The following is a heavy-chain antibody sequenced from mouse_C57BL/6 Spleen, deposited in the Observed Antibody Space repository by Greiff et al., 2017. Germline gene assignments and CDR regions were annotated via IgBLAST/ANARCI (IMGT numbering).Heavy chain of an antibody. CDR1: GYTFTSYW. V-gene: IGHV1-50*01. J-gene: IGHJ1*03. Sequence: VQLQQSGAELVKPGASVKLSCKASGYTFTSYWMQWVKQRPGQGLEWIGEIDPSDSYTNYNRKFKGKATLTVDTSSSTAYMQLSSLTSEDSAVYDSGRLYDGYSWYFDVWGTGTTVTVSS. CDR2: IDPSDSYT. CDR3: GRLYDGYSWYFDV. D-gene: IGHD2-3*01.